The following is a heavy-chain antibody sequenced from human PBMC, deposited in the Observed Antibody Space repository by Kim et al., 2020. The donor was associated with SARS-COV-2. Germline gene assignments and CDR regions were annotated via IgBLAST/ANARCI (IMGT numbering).Heavy chain of an antibody. D-gene: IGHD3-16*01. CDR3: ATQRTSPIMMGREDAFDM. CDR1: GGPFSLYA. CDR2: IIPMFGRT. V-gene: IGHV1-69*13. J-gene: IGHJ3*02. Sequence: SVKVSCKASGGPFSLYAISWMRQAPGQGLEWMGRIIPMFGRTNFAQMFQGRITITADSSTTTAYMEMSSLRSEDTAVYYCATQRTSPIMMGREDAFDMW.